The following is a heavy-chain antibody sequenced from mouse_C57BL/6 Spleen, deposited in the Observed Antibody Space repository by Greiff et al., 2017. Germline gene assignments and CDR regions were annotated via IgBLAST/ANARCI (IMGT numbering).Heavy chain of an antibody. CDR3: ARSPPDYYGYYAMDY. V-gene: IGHV14-3*01. CDR2: IDPANGNT. Sequence: VHVKQSVAELVRPGASVKLSCTASGFNIKNTYMHWVKQRPEQGLEWIGRIDPANGNTKYAPKFQGKATITADTSSNTAYLQLSSLTSEDTAIYYCARSPPDYYGYYAMDYWGQGTSVTVSS. CDR1: GFNIKNTY. J-gene: IGHJ4*01. D-gene: IGHD1-1*01.